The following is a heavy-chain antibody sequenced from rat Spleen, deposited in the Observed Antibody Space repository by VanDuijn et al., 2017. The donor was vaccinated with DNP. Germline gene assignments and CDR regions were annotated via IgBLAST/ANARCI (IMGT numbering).Heavy chain of an antibody. D-gene: IGHD1-4*01. J-gene: IGHJ2*01. CDR2: ISYDGGST. CDR1: GFTFSDYY. Sequence: EVQVLESGGGLVQPGRSLKLSCAASGFTFSDYYMAWVRQAPTKGLEWVAYISYDGGSTYYGDSVKGRFTISRDNAKSTLYLQMNSLRSEDMATYYCARQTTRVFDYWGQGVMVTVSS. CDR3: ARQTTRVFDY. V-gene: IGHV5-22*01.